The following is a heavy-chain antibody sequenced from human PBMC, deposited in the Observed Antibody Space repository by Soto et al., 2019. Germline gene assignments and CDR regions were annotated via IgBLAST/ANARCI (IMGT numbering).Heavy chain of an antibody. Sequence: ASVKVSCKASGYTVPSYGISWVRQAPGQGLEWMGWISAYNGNTNYAQKLQGRVTMTTDTSTSTAYMELRSLRSDDTAVYYCARVGILSRTNWFDPWGQGTLVTVSS. CDR3: ARVGILSRTNWFDP. J-gene: IGHJ5*02. CDR2: ISAYNGNT. V-gene: IGHV1-18*01. CDR1: GYTVPSYG. D-gene: IGHD2-15*01.